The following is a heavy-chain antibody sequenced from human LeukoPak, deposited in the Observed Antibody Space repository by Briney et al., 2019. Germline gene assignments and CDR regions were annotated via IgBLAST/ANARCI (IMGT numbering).Heavy chain of an antibody. CDR1: GGTFSSYA. CDR2: IYPRDGST. J-gene: IGHJ4*02. V-gene: IGHV1-46*01. Sequence: ASVKVSCKASGGTFSSYAISWVRQAPGQGLEWMGMIYPRDGSTSYAQNFQGRVTVTRDTSTTTVHMELRGLRSEDTAVYYCARDQEGFDYWGQGTVVTVSS. CDR3: ARDQEGFDY.